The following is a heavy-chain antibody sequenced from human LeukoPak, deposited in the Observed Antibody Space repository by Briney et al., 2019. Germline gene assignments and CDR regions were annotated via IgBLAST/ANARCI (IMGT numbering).Heavy chain of an antibody. CDR1: GGTFSSYA. CDR2: IYPRDGST. J-gene: IGHJ4*02. V-gene: IGHV1-46*01. Sequence: ASVKVSCKASGGTFSSYAISWVRQAPGQGLEWMGMIYPRDGSTSYAQNFQGRVTVTRDTSTTTVHMELRGLRSEDTAVYYCARDQEGFDYWGQGTVVTVSS. CDR3: ARDQEGFDY.